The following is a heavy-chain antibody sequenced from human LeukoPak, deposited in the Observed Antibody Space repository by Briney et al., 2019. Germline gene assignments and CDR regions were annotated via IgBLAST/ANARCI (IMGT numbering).Heavy chain of an antibody. V-gene: IGHV1-69*06. Sequence: GASVNVSCKASGGTFSSYAISWVRQAPGQGLEWMGGIIPIFGTANYAQKFQGRVTITADKSTSTAYMELSSLRSEDTAVYYCASGGGEYSYGYVNFDYWGQGTLVTVSS. CDR3: ASGGGEYSYGYVNFDY. D-gene: IGHD5-18*01. CDR1: GGTFSSYA. CDR2: IIPIFGTA. J-gene: IGHJ4*02.